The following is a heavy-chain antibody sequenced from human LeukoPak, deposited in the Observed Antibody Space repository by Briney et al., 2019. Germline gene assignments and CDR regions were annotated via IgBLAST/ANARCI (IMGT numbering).Heavy chain of an antibody. D-gene: IGHD1-7*01. CDR2: ISGSGGST. CDR1: GFTLSSFA. CDR3: VKRTVNYPFNF. J-gene: IGHJ4*02. V-gene: IGHV3-23*01. Sequence: PGGSLRLSCAASGFTLSSFAMNWARQAPGKWLEWVSAISGSGGSTFYADSVKGRFTISRDNSENTLYLQMNSLRAEDTAVYYCVKRTVNYPFNFWGQGTLLTVSS.